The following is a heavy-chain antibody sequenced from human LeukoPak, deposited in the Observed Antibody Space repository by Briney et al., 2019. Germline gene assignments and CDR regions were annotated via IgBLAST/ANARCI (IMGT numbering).Heavy chain of an antibody. J-gene: IGHJ5*02. Sequence: GESLKISCKGSGYRFTSYWIGWVRQMPGKGLEWMGIIYPGESDTRYNPSFQGQVTISADKSISTTYLQWSSLKASDTAMYYCARLIKEGVLNWLDPWGQGTLVTVSS. CDR1: GYRFTSYW. D-gene: IGHD2-8*02. CDR3: ARLIKEGVLNWLDP. V-gene: IGHV5-51*01. CDR2: IYPGESDT.